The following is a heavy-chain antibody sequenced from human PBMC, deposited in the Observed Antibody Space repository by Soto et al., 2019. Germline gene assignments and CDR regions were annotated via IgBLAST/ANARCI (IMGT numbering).Heavy chain of an antibody. V-gene: IGHV1-69*12. CDR3: AGWLKGPDIGNYYYGMDV. J-gene: IGHJ6*02. CDR1: GGAFSDYA. CDR2: IMPIFRAP. Sequence: QVQLVQSGAEVKKPGSSVKVSCKASGGAFSDYAFSWVRQAPGQGLEWLGGIMPIFRAPDYAQKFQGRVTITADEFTMTAYMERNSLRSEDTAVYYCAGWLKGPDIGNYYYGMDVWGQGTTVTVS. D-gene: IGHD2-15*01.